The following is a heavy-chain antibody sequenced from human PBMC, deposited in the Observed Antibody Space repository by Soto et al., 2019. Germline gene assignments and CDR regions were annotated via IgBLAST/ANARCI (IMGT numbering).Heavy chain of an antibody. J-gene: IGHJ4*02. CDR3: AKDPSIAARPHY. Sequence: AASGFTFSSYAMSWVRQAPGKGLEWVSAISGSGGSTYYADSVKGRFTISRDNSKNTLYLQMNSLRAEDTAVYYCAKDPSIAARPHYWGQGTLVTVSS. D-gene: IGHD6-6*01. CDR2: ISGSGGST. CDR1: GFTFSSYA. V-gene: IGHV3-23*01.